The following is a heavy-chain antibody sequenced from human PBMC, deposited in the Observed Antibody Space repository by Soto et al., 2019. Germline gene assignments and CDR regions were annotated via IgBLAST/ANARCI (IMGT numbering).Heavy chain of an antibody. CDR3: TTDEGDARGFYNFDY. V-gene: IGHV3-15*07. CDR1: GLTFRNVW. Sequence: DVELVESGGGLGKPGESLRLSCAVSGLTFRNVWMSWVRQAPGRGLEWVGRIRSKADGGSTGYAAPVNGRFIVSRDHSKDMLYLQMNSLKIEDTAVYYCTTDEGDARGFYNFDYWGQGILVTVSS. CDR2: IRSKADGGST. J-gene: IGHJ4*02. D-gene: IGHD3-16*01.